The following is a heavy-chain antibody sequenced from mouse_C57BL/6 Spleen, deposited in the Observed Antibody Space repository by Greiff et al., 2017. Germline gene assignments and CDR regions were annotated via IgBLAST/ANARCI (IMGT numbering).Heavy chain of an antibody. J-gene: IGHJ3*01. CDR1: GYSFTSYY. CDR3: AREGGSSAWFAY. Sequence: QVQLQQSGPELVKPGASVKISCKASGYSFTSYYIHWVKQRRGQGLEWIGWIYPGSGNTKYNEKFKGKATLTADTSSSTAYMQLSSLTSEDSAVYYCAREGGSSAWFAYWGQGTLVTVSA. CDR2: IYPGSGNT. D-gene: IGHD1-1*01. V-gene: IGHV1-66*01.